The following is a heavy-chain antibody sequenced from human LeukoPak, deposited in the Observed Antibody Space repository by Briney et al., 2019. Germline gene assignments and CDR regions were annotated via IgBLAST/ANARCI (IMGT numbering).Heavy chain of an antibody. Sequence: PGGSLRLSCAASGFTFSNAWMSWVRQAPGKGLEWVGRIKSKTDGGTTDYAAPVKGRFTISRDDSKNTLYLQMNSLKTEDTAVYYCTTDLMSSGYYSPKDYYYYMDVWGKGTTVTISS. J-gene: IGHJ6*03. D-gene: IGHD3-22*01. CDR2: IKSKTDGGTT. CDR1: GFTFSNAW. CDR3: TTDLMSSGYYSPKDYYYYMDV. V-gene: IGHV3-15*01.